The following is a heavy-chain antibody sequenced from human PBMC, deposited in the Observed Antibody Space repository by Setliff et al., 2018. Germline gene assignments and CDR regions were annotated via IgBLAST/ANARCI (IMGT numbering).Heavy chain of an antibody. V-gene: IGHV4-61*09. D-gene: IGHD3-22*01. Sequence: TLSLTCTVSGGSLNSGSYYWSWIRQSAGKGLEWIGYIYTSGSTNYNPSLKSRVTISLDTSKNQFSLKLSFVTAADTAVYYCARERSYYYDSSGFYYEGRHFDYWGQGTLVTVSS. CDR2: IYTSGST. CDR1: GGSLNSGSYY. J-gene: IGHJ4*02. CDR3: ARERSYYYDSSGFYYEGRHFDY.